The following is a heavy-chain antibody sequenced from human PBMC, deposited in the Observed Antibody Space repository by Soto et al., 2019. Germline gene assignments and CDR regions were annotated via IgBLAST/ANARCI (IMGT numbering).Heavy chain of an antibody. V-gene: IGHV3-15*07. J-gene: IGHJ6*02. D-gene: IGHD2-2*01. CDR3: TTARDIVVVPAPSQPYYYYYGMDV. CDR1: GFTFSNAW. CDR2: IKSKTDGGTT. Sequence: GGSLRLSCAASGFTFSNAWMNWVRQAPGKGLEWVGRIKSKTDGGTTDYAAPVKGRFTISRDDSKNTLYLQMNSLKTEDTAVYYCTTARDIVVVPAPSQPYYYYYGMDVWGQGTTVTVSS.